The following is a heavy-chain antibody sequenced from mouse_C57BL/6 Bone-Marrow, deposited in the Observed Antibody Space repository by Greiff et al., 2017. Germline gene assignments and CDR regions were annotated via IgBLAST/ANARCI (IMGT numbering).Heavy chain of an antibody. D-gene: IGHD2-5*01. CDR1: GYTFTDYN. CDR2: INPNNGGT. J-gene: IGHJ3*01. CDR3: ARWAYYSKGWFAY. Sequence: VQLKESGPELVKPGASVKMSCKASGYTFTDYNMHWVQQSHGKSLEWIGYINPNNGGTSYNQKFKGKATLTVNKSSSTAYMERRSLTSDDSAVYYWARWAYYSKGWFAYWGQGTLVTVSA. V-gene: IGHV1-22*01.